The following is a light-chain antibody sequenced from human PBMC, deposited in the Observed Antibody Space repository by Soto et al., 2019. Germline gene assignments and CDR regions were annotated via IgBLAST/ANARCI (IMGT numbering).Light chain of an antibody. CDR2: EIN. V-gene: IGLV2-8*01. CDR3: SSFAGSNNFPYV. CDR1: SSDVGAYDY. J-gene: IGLJ1*01. Sequence: QSVLTQPPSASLSPGQSVTISCTGTSSDVGAYDYVSWYQQHPGKAPKLMIYEINKRPSGVPDRFSGSKSGNTASLTVSGLQAEDEADYYCSSFAGSNNFPYVFGTGTKVTV.